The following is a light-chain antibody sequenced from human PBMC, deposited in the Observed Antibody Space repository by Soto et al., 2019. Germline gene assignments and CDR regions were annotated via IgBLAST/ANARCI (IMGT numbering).Light chain of an antibody. J-gene: IGLJ2*01. V-gene: IGLV1-44*01. CDR1: SSNIGSNT. CDR2: SNN. CDR3: CSYAGSQIFT. Sequence: QSVLTQPPSASGTPGQRVTISCSGSSSNIGSNTVNWYQQLPGTAPKLLIYSNNQRPSGVPDRFSGSKSGTSASLAISGLQSEDEADYYCCSYAGSQIFTFGGGTKVTVL.